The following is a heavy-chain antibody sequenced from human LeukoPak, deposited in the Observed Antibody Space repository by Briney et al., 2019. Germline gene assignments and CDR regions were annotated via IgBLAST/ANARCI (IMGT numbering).Heavy chain of an antibody. V-gene: IGHV4-38-2*02. Sequence: SETLSLTCTVPGYSISSGYYWGRIRPPPGKGLEWIGNIYYGGSTYYNPSLKSRVTTSIDTSKNQFSLKLSSVTAADTAVYYCARATEPGSSTWDWFDPWGQGTLVTVSS. J-gene: IGHJ5*02. CDR1: GYSISSGYY. D-gene: IGHD2-2*01. CDR3: ARATEPGSSTWDWFDP. CDR2: IYYGGST.